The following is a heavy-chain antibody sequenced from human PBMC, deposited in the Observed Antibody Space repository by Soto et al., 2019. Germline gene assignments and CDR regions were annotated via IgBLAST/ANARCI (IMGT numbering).Heavy chain of an antibody. J-gene: IGHJ3*02. V-gene: IGHV4-30-2*01. Sequence: PSETLSLTCAVSGGSISSGGSSWTWIRQPPGKGLEWIGYIYHSGSTYYNPSLKSRVTISVDRSKNQFSLKLTSVTAADTAVYYCARGHSSGWIDAFDIWGQGTMVTVS. D-gene: IGHD6-19*01. CDR2: IYHSGST. CDR1: GGSISSGGSS. CDR3: ARGHSSGWIDAFDI.